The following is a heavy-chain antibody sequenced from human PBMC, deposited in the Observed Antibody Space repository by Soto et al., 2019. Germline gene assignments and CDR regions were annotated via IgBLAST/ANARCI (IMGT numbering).Heavy chain of an antibody. CDR1: NGSFSGYY. J-gene: IGHJ3*02. CDR3: ARTKGLRRHGAMDI. V-gene: IGHV4-34*01. CDR2: INHSGST. Sequence: QVQLHQWGAGLLKPSETLSLTCTIYNGSFSGYYWGWPRQPPGKGLEWIGHINHSGSTTYNPSLKSRVTIAVDTSENHFSLRLSSMTAADTAVYYCARTKGLRRHGAMDIWGQGTMVTISS. D-gene: IGHD1-26*01.